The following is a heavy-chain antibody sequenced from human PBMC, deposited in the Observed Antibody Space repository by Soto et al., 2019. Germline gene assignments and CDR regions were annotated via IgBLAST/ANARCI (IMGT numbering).Heavy chain of an antibody. Sequence: GASVKVSCKASGYTFTSYGISWVRQAPGQGLERMGWISAYNGNTNYAQKLQGRVTMTTDTSTSTAYMELRSLRSDDTAVYYCARDHPTTAMVNPYYYYYGMDVWGQGTTVTSP. V-gene: IGHV1-18*01. D-gene: IGHD5-18*01. CDR3: ARDHPTTAMVNPYYYYYGMDV. J-gene: IGHJ6*02. CDR1: GYTFTSYG. CDR2: ISAYNGNT.